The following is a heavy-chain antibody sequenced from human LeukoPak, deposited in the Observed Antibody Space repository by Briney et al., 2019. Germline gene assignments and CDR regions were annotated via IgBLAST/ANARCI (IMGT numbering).Heavy chain of an antibody. CDR2: INPSGGST. Sequence: GASVKVSYKASGYTFTSYYMHWVRQAPGQGLEWMGIINPSGGSTSYAQKFQGRVTMTRDTSTSTVYMELSSLRSEDTAVYYCARDPAVPAAMGGDYYYGMDVWGQGTTVTVSS. J-gene: IGHJ6*02. CDR3: ARDPAVPAAMGGDYYYGMDV. V-gene: IGHV1-46*01. CDR1: GYTFTSYY. D-gene: IGHD2-2*01.